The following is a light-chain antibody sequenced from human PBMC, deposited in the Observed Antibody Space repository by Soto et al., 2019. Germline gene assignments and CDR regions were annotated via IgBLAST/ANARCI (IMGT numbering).Light chain of an antibody. Sequence: EIVLTQSPATLSLSPGVRATLSCRASQSVRTYLVWYQHKAGQAPSLLIYNASNRAAGIPASFSGSGSGTDFTLTISSLEPEDCAVYYCQQRSAWPLTFGGGTDVEIK. CDR2: NAS. V-gene: IGKV3-11*01. J-gene: IGKJ4*01. CDR3: QQRSAWPLT. CDR1: QSVRTY.